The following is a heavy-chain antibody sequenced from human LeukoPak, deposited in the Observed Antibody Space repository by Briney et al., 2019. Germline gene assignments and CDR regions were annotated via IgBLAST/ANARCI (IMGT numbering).Heavy chain of an antibody. V-gene: IGHV3-48*01. CDR2: ISSSSSTI. J-gene: IGHJ3*01. CDR3: ARLGNVGGNPHPFNV. CDR1: GFTFSSYS. Sequence: GGSLRLSCAASGFTFSSYSMNWVRQAPGKGLEWVSYISSSSSTIYYADSVKGRFTISRDNAKNSLYLQMNSLRAEDTAVYYCARLGNVGGNPHPFNVWGQGTTVTVSS. D-gene: IGHD4-23*01.